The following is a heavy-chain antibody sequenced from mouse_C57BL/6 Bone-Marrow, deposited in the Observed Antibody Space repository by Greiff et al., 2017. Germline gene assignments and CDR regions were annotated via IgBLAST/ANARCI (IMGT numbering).Heavy chain of an antibody. CDR3: ARALLLRSLRDY. CDR2: IDPSDSYT. D-gene: IGHD1-1*01. V-gene: IGHV1-69*01. Sequence: QVQLQQPGAELVMPGASVKLSCKASGYTFTSYWMHWVKQRPGQGLEWIGEIDPSDSYTNYNQKFKGKSTLTVDKSSSTAYMQLSSLTSEDSAVYDCARALLLRSLRDYWGQGTSVTVSS. CDR1: GYTFTSYW. J-gene: IGHJ4*01.